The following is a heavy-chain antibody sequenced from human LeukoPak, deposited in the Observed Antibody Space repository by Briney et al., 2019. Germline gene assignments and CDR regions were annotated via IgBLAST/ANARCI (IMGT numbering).Heavy chain of an antibody. V-gene: IGHV1-69*13. CDR2: IIPIFGTA. D-gene: IGHD6-6*01. CDR1: GGTFSSYA. CDR3: ARERYSSSSGYFQH. J-gene: IGHJ1*01. Sequence: SVTVSCTASGGTFSSYAISWVRQAPGQGLEWMGGIIPIFGTANYAQKFQGRVTITADESTSTAYMELSSLRSEDTAVYYCARERYSSSSGYFQHWGQGTLVTVSS.